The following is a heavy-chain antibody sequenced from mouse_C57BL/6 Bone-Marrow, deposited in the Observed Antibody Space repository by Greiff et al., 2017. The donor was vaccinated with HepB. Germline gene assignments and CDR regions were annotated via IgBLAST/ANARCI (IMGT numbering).Heavy chain of an antibody. CDR3: ARHEGHYGSSSYYYAMDY. J-gene: IGHJ4*01. CDR1: GYTFTEYT. D-gene: IGHD1-1*01. CDR2: FYPGSGSI. Sequence: VVKPGASVKLSCKASGYTFTEYTIHWVKQRSGQGLEWIGWFYPGSGSIKYNEKFKDKATLTADKSSSTVYMELSRLTSEDSAVYFCARHEGHYGSSSYYYAMDYWGQGTSVTVSS. V-gene: IGHV1-62-2*01.